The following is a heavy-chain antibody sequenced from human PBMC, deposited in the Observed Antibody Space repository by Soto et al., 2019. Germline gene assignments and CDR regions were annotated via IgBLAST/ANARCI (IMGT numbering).Heavy chain of an antibody. CDR2: ITGTGDST. CDR3: ARTLIYTSGWYDY. D-gene: IGHD6-19*01. Sequence: GGSLRLSCAASGFTFSSYALSWVRQAPGKGLQWVSVITGTGDSTYYADSVKGRFTISRDNSENTVYLQMNSLRADDTAVYYCARTLIYTSGWYDYWGQGTLVNVSS. J-gene: IGHJ4*02. V-gene: IGHV3-23*01. CDR1: GFTFSSYA.